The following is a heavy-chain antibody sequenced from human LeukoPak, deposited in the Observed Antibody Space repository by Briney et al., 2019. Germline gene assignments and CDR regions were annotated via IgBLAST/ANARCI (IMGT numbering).Heavy chain of an antibody. D-gene: IGHD5-18*01. CDR1: GFTFSSYS. J-gene: IGHJ3*02. CDR3: ATDPGYGYSDAFDI. Sequence: GGSLRLSCAASGFTFSSYSMNWVRQAPGKGLEWVSYISSGSNTIYYADSVKGRFTISRDNAKNSLYLQMNSLRAEDAAVYYCATDPGYGYSDAFDIWGQGTMVTVSS. CDR2: ISSGSNTI. V-gene: IGHV3-48*01.